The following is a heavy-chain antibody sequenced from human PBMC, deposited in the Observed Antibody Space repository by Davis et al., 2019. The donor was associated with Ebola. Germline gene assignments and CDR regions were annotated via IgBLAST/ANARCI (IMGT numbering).Heavy chain of an antibody. Sequence: GESLKISCAASGFTFSSYGMHWVRQAPGKGLEWVALILYDGSNKYYANSVKGRFTISRDNSKNTVYLQMKSLGVEDTAVFYCARDRSGSTYNGMDVWGQGTTVTVSS. CDR2: ILYDGSNK. D-gene: IGHD3-10*01. CDR1: GFTFSSYG. V-gene: IGHV3-30*03. J-gene: IGHJ6*02. CDR3: ARDRSGSTYNGMDV.